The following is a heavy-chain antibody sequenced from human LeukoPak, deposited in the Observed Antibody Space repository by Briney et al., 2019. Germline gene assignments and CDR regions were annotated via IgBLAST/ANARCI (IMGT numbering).Heavy chain of an antibody. CDR2: INPNSGGT. V-gene: IGHV1-2*04. Sequence: ASVKVSPKASGYTFTGYYMHWVRQAPGQGLEWMGWINPNSGGTNYAQKFQGWVTMTRDTSISTAYMELSRLRSDDTAVYYCARASSSSWYFRFDYWGQGTLVTVSS. J-gene: IGHJ4*02. CDR3: ARASSSSWYFRFDY. CDR1: GYTFTGYY. D-gene: IGHD6-13*01.